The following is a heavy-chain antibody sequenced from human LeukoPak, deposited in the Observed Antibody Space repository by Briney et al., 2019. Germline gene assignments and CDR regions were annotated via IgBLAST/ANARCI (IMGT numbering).Heavy chain of an antibody. CDR1: GIPLSNYY. CDR2: IYYSGST. Sequence: SETLSLTCSVSGIPLSNYYWNWIRQSPGKGLEWIGYIYYSGSTDYNPSLKSRVTISVDTSKNQFSLKLSSVTAADTAVYYCARVGDCSSTSCYWLYYYYMDVWGKGTTVTVSS. CDR3: ARVGDCSSTSCYWLYYYYMDV. V-gene: IGHV4-59*08. J-gene: IGHJ6*03. D-gene: IGHD2-2*01.